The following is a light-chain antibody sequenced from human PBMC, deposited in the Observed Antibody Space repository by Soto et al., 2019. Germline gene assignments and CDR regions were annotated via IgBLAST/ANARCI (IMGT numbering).Light chain of an antibody. CDR1: QSISSSY. CDR3: QQYTDSRT. CDR2: GVS. J-gene: IGKJ1*01. V-gene: IGKV3-20*01. Sequence: PVERATLSCRASQSISSSYFAWYQQKPGQAPRLLVYGVSSRATDVPDRFSGSGSGTDFTLTISRLEPEDFAVYYCQQYTDSRTFGQGTKVDIK.